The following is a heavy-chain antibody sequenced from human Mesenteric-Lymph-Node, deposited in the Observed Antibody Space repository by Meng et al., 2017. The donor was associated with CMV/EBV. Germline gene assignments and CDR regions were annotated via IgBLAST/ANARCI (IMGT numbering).Heavy chain of an antibody. Sequence: GGSLRLSCAASGFTFSRYTLHWVRQAPGKGLEWVSSISGGGSNKYYADSVKGRFTISRDNSRNTVYLQMNSLRAEDTAVYYCTKDKEYCSSTSCQKFYFDSWGQGTLVTVSS. CDR1: GFTFSRYT. CDR3: TKDKEYCSSTSCQKFYFDS. J-gene: IGHJ4*02. D-gene: IGHD2-2*01. CDR2: ISGGGSNK. V-gene: IGHV3-NL1*01.